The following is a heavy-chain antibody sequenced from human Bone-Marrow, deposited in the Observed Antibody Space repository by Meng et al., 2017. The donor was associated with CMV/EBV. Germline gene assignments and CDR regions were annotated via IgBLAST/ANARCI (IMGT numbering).Heavy chain of an antibody. CDR3: ARTYDFWSGYYLYYYYYGMAV. D-gene: IGHD3-3*01. Sequence: GESLKISCAASGFTFSSYAMHWVRQAPGKGLEWVAVISYDGSNKYYADSVKGRFTISRDNSKNTLYLQMNSLRAEDTAVYYCARTYDFWSGYYLYYYYYGMAVWGRGNTVNVAS. V-gene: IGHV3-30*04. J-gene: IGHJ6*02. CDR2: ISYDGSNK. CDR1: GFTFSSYA.